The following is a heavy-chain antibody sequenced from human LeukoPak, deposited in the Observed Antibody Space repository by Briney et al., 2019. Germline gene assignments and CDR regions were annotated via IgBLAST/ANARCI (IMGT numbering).Heavy chain of an antibody. D-gene: IGHD6-13*01. V-gene: IGHV5-51*01. J-gene: IGHJ3*01. Sequence: KPGESLKISCKGSGYSFTSYWIGWVRQMPGKGLEWMGIIYPGDSDTRYSPSFQGQVTISADKSISTAYLQWSSLKASDTAMYYCARENIAAADAFDLWGQGTMVTVFS. CDR3: ARENIAAADAFDL. CDR1: GYSFTSYW. CDR2: IYPGDSDT.